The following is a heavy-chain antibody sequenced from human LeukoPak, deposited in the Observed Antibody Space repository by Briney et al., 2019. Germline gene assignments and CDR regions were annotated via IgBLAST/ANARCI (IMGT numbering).Heavy chain of an antibody. CDR3: ARDDPRTAYYGDYLSPIDY. J-gene: IGHJ4*02. Sequence: GGSLRLSCAASGFTFSSYAMSWVRQAPGKGLEWVSAISGSGGSTYYADSVKGRFTISRDNSKNTLYLQMNTLRAEDTAVYYCARDDPRTAYYGDYLSPIDYWGQGTLVTVSS. D-gene: IGHD4-17*01. CDR2: ISGSGGST. CDR1: GFTFSSYA. V-gene: IGHV3-23*01.